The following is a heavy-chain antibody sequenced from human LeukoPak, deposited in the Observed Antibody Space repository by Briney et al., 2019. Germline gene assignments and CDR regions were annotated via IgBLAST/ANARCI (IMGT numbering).Heavy chain of an antibody. J-gene: IGHJ5*02. D-gene: IGHD3-22*01. Sequence: ASVKVSCKASGGTFSSYAISWVRQAPGQGLEWMGGIIPIFGTANYAQKFQGRVTITADESTSTAYMELSSLRSEDTAVYYCAREPYYDSSGYHNWFDPWGQGTLVTVTS. CDR2: IIPIFGTA. CDR3: AREPYYDSSGYHNWFDP. CDR1: GGTFSSYA. V-gene: IGHV1-69*13.